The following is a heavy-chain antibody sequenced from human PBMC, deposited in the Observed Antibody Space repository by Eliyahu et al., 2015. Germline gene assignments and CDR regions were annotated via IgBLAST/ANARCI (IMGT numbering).Heavy chain of an antibody. Sequence: QVQIQQWGAGLLKPSETLSLTCGXYGGSFSNYYWNWIRQPPGKGLEWIGEMNHGGSPKYNPSLQSRVIISVDTSKNQFSLKLTSVTAADTAVYYCEFGFSALGTYSDRWGQGTLVTVSS. V-gene: IGHV4-34*02. CDR2: MNHGGSP. CDR1: GGSFSNYY. J-gene: IGHJ5*02. D-gene: IGHD3-10*01. CDR3: EFGFSALGTYSDR.